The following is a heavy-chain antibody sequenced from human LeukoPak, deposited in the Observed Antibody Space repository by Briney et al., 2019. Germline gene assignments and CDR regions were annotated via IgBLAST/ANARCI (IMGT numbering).Heavy chain of an antibody. Sequence: GGSLRLSCAASGFTFTDYYLSWIRQAPGKGLEWVAYISSTGSLMYYAHSVKGRFTISRDNSKNTLYLQMNSLRAEDTAVYYCAKDIVVVPAAMLGWGQGTLVTVSS. J-gene: IGHJ4*02. V-gene: IGHV3-11*01. D-gene: IGHD2-2*01. CDR3: AKDIVVVPAAMLG. CDR2: ISSTGSLM. CDR1: GFTFTDYY.